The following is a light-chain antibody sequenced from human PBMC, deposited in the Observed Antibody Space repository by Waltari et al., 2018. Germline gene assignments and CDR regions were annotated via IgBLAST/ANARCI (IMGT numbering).Light chain of an antibody. CDR3: QSYDNSLSGWV. V-gene: IGLV1-40*01. CDR2: GNI. J-gene: IGLJ3*02. CDR1: SSNIGAGYD. Sequence: QSVLTQPPSVSGAPGQRVTISCTGSSSNIGAGYDVHWYQQLPGTAPKPLIYGNINRPSGVPDRFAGSKSGTSASLAITGLQAEDEADYYYQSYDNSLSGWVFGGGTKLTVL.